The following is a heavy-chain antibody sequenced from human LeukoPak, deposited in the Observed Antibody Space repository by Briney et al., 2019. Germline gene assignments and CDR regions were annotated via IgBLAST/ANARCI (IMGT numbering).Heavy chain of an antibody. J-gene: IGHJ4*02. Sequence: GRSLRLSCAASGFTFSSYGMHWVCQAPGKGLEWVAVISYDGSNKYYADSVKGRFTISRDNSKNTLYLQINSLRAEDTAVYYCASSIVGATTCFDYWGQGTLVTVSS. V-gene: IGHV3-30*03. CDR2: ISYDGSNK. CDR3: ASSIVGATTCFDY. CDR1: GFTFSSYG. D-gene: IGHD1-26*01.